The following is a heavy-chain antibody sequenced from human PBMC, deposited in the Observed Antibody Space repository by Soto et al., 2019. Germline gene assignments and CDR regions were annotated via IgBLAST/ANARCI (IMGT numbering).Heavy chain of an antibody. Sequence: GESLRISCKGSGYSFPSQWIGWVRQMPGKGLEWMGNIYPADSDTRYSPSFQGQVTISADKSISTAYLQWSSLKASDTAMYYCARLRYCSGGSCYSNYYYYGMDVWGQGTTVTVSS. CDR1: GYSFPSQW. CDR3: ARLRYCSGGSCYSNYYYYGMDV. CDR2: IYPADSDT. J-gene: IGHJ6*02. V-gene: IGHV5-51*01. D-gene: IGHD2-15*01.